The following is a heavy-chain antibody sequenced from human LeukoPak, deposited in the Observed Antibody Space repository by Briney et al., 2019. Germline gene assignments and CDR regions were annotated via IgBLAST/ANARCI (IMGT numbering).Heavy chain of an antibody. D-gene: IGHD7-27*01. CDR2: ISWNSGSI. Sequence: GGSLRLSCAASGFTFDDYAMHWVRQAPGKGLEWVSGISWNSGSIGYADSVKGRFTISRDNAKNSLYLQMNSLRAEDTALYYCAKDGNWVRRNYYYYYYMDVWGKGTTVTVSS. CDR1: GFTFDDYA. CDR3: AKDGNWVRRNYYYYYYMDV. J-gene: IGHJ6*03. V-gene: IGHV3-9*01.